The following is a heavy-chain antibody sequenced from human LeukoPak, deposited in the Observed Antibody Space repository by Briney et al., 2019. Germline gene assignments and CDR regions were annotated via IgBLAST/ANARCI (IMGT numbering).Heavy chain of an antibody. CDR1: GGSFSGYY. J-gene: IGHJ6*03. CDR2: INHSGST. V-gene: IGHV4-34*01. Sequence: PSETLSLTCAVYGGSFSGYYWSWIRQPPGKGLEWTGEINHSGSTNYNPSLKSRVTISVDTSKNQFSLKLSSVTAADTAVYYCARGRAYCSGGSCYGALYYYYMDVWGKGTTVTVSS. D-gene: IGHD2-15*01. CDR3: ARGRAYCSGGSCYGALYYYYMDV.